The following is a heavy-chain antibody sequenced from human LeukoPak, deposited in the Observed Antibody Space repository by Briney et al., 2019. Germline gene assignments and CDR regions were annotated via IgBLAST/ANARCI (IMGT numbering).Heavy chain of an antibody. Sequence: GGSLRLSCAASGFTFSSYAMHWVRQGPGKGLEWVALIWYDGSKKYYADSVKGRFIISRDNSKNTLYLQMNSLRAEDTAVYYCARGYYYYYGMDVWGQGTTVTVSS. J-gene: IGHJ6*02. CDR2: IWYDGSKK. CDR3: ARGYYYYYGMDV. CDR1: GFTFSSYA. V-gene: IGHV3-33*08.